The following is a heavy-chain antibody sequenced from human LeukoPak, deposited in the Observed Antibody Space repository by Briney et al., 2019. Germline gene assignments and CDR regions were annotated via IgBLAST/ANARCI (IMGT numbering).Heavy chain of an antibody. J-gene: IGHJ6*02. CDR1: GNRFTHYR. CDR3: ARELRIAVAGTDYGMDV. V-gene: IGHV5-51*01. D-gene: IGHD6-19*01. Sequence: PGESLKISRKGSGNRFTHYRIGWGRKMPGKGLEWMGIIYPGDSDTRYSPSFQGQVTISADKSISTAYLQWSSLKASDTAMYYCARELRIAVAGTDYGMDVWGQGTTVTVSS. CDR2: IYPGDSDT.